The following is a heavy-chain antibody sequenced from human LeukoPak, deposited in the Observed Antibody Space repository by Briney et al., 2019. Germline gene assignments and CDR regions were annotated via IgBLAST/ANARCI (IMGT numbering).Heavy chain of an antibody. CDR1: GFTFSSYD. D-gene: IGHD6-19*01. J-gene: IGHJ3*02. CDR3: ARGAVAGIIDAFDI. V-gene: IGHV3-13*04. CDR2: IGTAGDT. Sequence: PGGSLRLSCAASGFTFSSYDMHWVRQATGKGLEWVSAIGTAGDTYYPGSVKGRFTISRENAKNSLYLQMNSLRAGDTAVYYCARGAVAGIIDAFDIWGQGTMVTVSS.